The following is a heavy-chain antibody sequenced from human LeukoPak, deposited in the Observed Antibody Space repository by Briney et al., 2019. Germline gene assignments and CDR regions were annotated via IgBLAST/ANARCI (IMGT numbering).Heavy chain of an antibody. CDR1: GFTFNW. J-gene: IGHJ6*04. CDR3: AELGITMIGGV. CDR2: ISSSGSTI. V-gene: IGHV3-48*03. Sequence: GGSLRLSCAASGFTFNWMSWVRQAPGKGLEWVSYISSSGSTIYYADSVKGRFTISRDNAKNSLYLQMNSLRAEDTAVYYCAELGITMIGGVWGKGTTVTISS. D-gene: IGHD3-10*02.